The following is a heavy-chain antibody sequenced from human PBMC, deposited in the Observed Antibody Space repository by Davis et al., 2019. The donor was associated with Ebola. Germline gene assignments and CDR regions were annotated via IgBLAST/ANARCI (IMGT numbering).Heavy chain of an antibody. Sequence: SETLSLTCTVSGGSISSGGYYWSWIRQHPGKGLEWIGYIYYSGSTYYNPSLKSRVTISVDTSKNQFSLKLSSVTAADTAVYYCAGKVRYRGIYGMDVWGQGTTVTVSS. D-gene: IGHD2-15*01. CDR1: GGSISSGGYY. V-gene: IGHV4-31*03. CDR2: IYYSGST. CDR3: AGKVRYRGIYGMDV. J-gene: IGHJ6*02.